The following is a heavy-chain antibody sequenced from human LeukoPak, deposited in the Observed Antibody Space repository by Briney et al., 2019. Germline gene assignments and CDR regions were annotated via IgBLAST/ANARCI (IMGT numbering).Heavy chain of an antibody. CDR1: GFTFDDYA. J-gene: IGHJ4*02. Sequence: GGSLRLSCAASGFTFDDYAMHWVRQAPGKGLEWVSLISGDGGSTYYADSVKGRFTISRDNSKNSLYLQMNSLKTEDTALYYCAKDHYDSSPNYFDYWGQGTLVTVSS. V-gene: IGHV3-43*02. CDR2: ISGDGGST. D-gene: IGHD3-22*01. CDR3: AKDHYDSSPNYFDY.